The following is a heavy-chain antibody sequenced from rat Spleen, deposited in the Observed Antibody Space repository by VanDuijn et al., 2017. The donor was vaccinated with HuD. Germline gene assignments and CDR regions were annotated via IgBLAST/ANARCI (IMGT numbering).Heavy chain of an antibody. CDR2: ISYDGRNT. J-gene: IGHJ3*01. CDR3: ARGFAY. CDR1: GFTFSDYY. V-gene: IGHV5-22*01. Sequence: EVQLVESGGGLVQPGRSMKLSCAASGFTFSDYYMAWVRQVPTMGLEWVASISYDGRNTYYRDSVKGRFTISRDNAKSTLYLKMNDLRSEDTAMYYCARGFAYWGQGTLVTVSS.